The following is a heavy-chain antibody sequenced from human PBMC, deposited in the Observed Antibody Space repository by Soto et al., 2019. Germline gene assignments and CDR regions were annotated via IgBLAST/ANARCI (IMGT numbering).Heavy chain of an antibody. V-gene: IGHV4-4*02. J-gene: IGHJ4*01. CDR1: GGSISSSNW. Sequence: QVQLQESGPGLVKPSGTLSLTCAVSGGSISSSNWWTWVRQPPGKGLEWIGEIYHSGSTNYNPSLKSEVTLSVDKSKNQFSLKLSSVTAADTAVYYCAGTSLAGTSLDYWGQEPWSPSPQ. D-gene: IGHD6-19*01. CDR2: IYHSGST. CDR3: AGTSLAGTSLDY.